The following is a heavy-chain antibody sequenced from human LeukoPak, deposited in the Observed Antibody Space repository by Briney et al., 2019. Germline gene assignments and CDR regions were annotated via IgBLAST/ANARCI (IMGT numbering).Heavy chain of an antibody. V-gene: IGHV4-30-2*01. J-gene: IGHJ4*02. CDR3: ARDLGRDGYNLGSSFFDY. Sequence: SQTLSLTCAVSGGSISSGGYSWSWIRQPPGKGLEWIGEIYHSGSTNYNPSLKSRVTISVDKSKNQFSLKLSSVTAADTAVYYCARDLGRDGYNLGSSFFDYWGQGTLVTVSS. CDR1: GGSISSGGYS. CDR2: IYHSGST. D-gene: IGHD5-24*01.